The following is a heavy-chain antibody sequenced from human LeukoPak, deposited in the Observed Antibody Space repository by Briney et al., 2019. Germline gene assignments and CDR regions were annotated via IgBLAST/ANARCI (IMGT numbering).Heavy chain of an antibody. CDR2: IKQDGSEK. V-gene: IGHV3-7*01. CDR3: ARGRRATVVTFYFDY. Sequence: GGSLRLSCAASGFTFSSYWMSWVRQAPGKGLEWVANIKQDGSEKYYVDSVKGRFTISRDNSRNTLYLQMNSLRAEDTAVYYCARGRRATVVTFYFDYWGQGTLVTVSS. D-gene: IGHD4-23*01. CDR1: GFTFSSYW. J-gene: IGHJ4*02.